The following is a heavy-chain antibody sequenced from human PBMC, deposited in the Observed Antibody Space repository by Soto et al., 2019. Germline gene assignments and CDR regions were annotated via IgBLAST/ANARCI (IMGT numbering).Heavy chain of an antibody. V-gene: IGHV1-18*01. J-gene: IGHJ4*02. CDR3: AREHVYSWALLTTADY. D-gene: IGHD2-15*01. CDR2: ISAYNGNT. Sequence: ASVKVSCKASGYTFTSYGISWVRQAPGQGLEWMGWISAYNGNTNYAQKLQGRVTMTTDTSTSTAYMELRSLRSDDTAVYYCAREHVYSWALLTTADYWGQGTLVTVSS. CDR1: GYTFTSYG.